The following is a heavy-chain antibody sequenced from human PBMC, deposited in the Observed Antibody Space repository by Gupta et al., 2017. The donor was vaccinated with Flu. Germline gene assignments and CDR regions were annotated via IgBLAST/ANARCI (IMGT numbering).Heavy chain of an antibody. Sequence: QVRLVQSGAEVKKPGASVKVSCKASGYTFTDYATHWARQAHGQGLEWMGWILGANGDTKYSQKFQGRVTITRDTSASTAYMDLSSLTSEDTAVYYCARASSGWYFDPWGQGTLVTVSS. CDR2: ILGANGDT. CDR1: GYTFTDYA. CDR3: ARASSGWYFDP. V-gene: IGHV1-3*01. D-gene: IGHD6-19*01. J-gene: IGHJ5*02.